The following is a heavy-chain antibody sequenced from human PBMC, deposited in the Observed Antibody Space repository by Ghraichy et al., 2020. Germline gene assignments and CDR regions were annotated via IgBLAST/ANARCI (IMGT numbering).Heavy chain of an antibody. J-gene: IGHJ6*02. D-gene: IGHD4-17*01. Sequence: LSLTCAASGFTFSSYAMHWVRQAPGKGLEWVAVISYDGSNKYYADSVKGRFTISRDNSKNTLYLQMNSLRAEDTAVYYCARDTVTTWSNYYYYGMDVWGQGTTVTVSS. CDR2: ISYDGSNK. CDR3: ARDTVTTWSNYYYYGMDV. CDR1: GFTFSSYA. V-gene: IGHV3-30-3*01.